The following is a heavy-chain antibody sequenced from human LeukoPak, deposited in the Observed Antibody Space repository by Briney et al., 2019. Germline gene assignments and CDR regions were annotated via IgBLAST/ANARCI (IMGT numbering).Heavy chain of an antibody. J-gene: IGHJ4*02. V-gene: IGHV1-46*01. CDR3: ARAQSVSMIVVVPHLDY. Sequence: ASVKVSCKTSGYTFTNYYIHWVRQAPGQGLEYIGVINPRGGSTSYAQKFQGRVTMTRDTSTSTVYMELSSLRSEDTALYYCARAQSVSMIVVVPHLDYWGQGTLVTVSS. CDR2: INPRGGST. CDR1: GYTFTNYY. D-gene: IGHD3-22*01.